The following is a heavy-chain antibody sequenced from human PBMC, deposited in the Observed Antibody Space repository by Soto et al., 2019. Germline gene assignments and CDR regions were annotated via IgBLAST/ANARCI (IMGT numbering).Heavy chain of an antibody. CDR2: SYYSGTS. CDR1: GGSIRVQSYY. D-gene: IGHD1-20*01. Sequence: SETLSLTCTVSGGSIRVQSYYWTWIRQTPGKGLEWVGSSYYSGTSYFNPALKGRVTISVDTSTNQFSLRLTPVTAADTAVYYCTRRYNWSDYYFDPWVQGTLVTVSS. CDR3: TRRYNWSDYYFDP. V-gene: IGHV4-39*01. J-gene: IGHJ5*02.